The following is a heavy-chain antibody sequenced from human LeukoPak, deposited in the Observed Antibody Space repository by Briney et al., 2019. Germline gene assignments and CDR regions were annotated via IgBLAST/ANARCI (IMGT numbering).Heavy chain of an antibody. CDR3: AKFRGSERTVIDC. D-gene: IGHD1-1*01. CDR1: GFXFSSYA. CDR2: ISGGGGRT. Sequence: GGSLRLSCAASGFXFSSYAISWVRQAPGKGLEWVSTISGGGGRTWYADSVKGRFTISRDNSKNTVEVQLNSLRAEDTAVYYCAKFRGSERTVIDCWGQGTLVTVSS. J-gene: IGHJ4*02. V-gene: IGHV3-23*01.